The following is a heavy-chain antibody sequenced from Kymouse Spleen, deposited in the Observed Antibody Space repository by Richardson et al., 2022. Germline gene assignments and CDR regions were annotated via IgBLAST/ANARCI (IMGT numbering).Heavy chain of an antibody. CDR3: ARERYSSSARVYYYYYYGMDV. CDR2: IYYSGST. D-gene: IGHD6-6*01. V-gene: IGHV4-61*01. Sequence: QVQLQESGPGLVKPSETLSLTCTVSGGSVSSGSYYWSWIRQPPGKGLEWIGYIYYSGSTNYNPSLKSRVTISVDTSKNQFSLKLSSVTAADTAVYYCARERYSSSARVYYYYYYGMDVWGQGTTVTVSS. J-gene: IGHJ6*02. CDR1: GGSVSSGSYY.